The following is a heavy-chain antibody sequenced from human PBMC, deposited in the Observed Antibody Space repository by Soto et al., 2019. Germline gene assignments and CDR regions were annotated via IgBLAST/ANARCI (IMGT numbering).Heavy chain of an antibody. CDR2: MNPNSGNT. CDR1: GYTFTSYD. V-gene: IGHV1-8*01. J-gene: IGHJ6*02. D-gene: IGHD2-21*02. Sequence: QVQLVQSGAEVKKPGASVKVSCKASGYTFTSYDINWVRQATGQGLEWMGWMNPNSGNTGYAQKFQGRVTMTRNTSISTAYMELSSLRSEDTAVYYCAREEHIVVVTATYYGMDVWGQGTPVTVSS. CDR3: AREEHIVVVTATYYGMDV.